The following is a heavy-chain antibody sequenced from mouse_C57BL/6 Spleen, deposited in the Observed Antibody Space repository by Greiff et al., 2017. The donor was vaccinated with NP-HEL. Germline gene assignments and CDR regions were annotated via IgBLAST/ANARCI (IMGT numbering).Heavy chain of an antibody. V-gene: IGHV1-55*01. CDR2: IYPGSGST. J-gene: IGHJ4*01. CDR1: GYTFTSYW. D-gene: IGHD2-3*01. Sequence: VQLQQPGAELVKPGASVKMSCKASGYTFTSYWITWVKQRPGQGLAWIGDIYPGSGSTNYNEKFKSKATLTVDTSSSTAYMQLSSLTSEDSAVYYCATKREGYSYAMDYWGQGTSVTVSS. CDR3: ATKREGYSYAMDY.